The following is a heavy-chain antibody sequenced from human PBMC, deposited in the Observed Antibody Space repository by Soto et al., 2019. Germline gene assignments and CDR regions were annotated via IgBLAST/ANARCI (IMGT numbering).Heavy chain of an antibody. V-gene: IGHV4-59*08. CDR2: IYNGGRT. J-gene: IGHJ4*02. D-gene: IGHD3-22*01. Sequence: SETLSLTCTVSGGSISDHYYMWIRQSPGKGLEYIGYIYNGGRTDYNPSLKSRVIISVDTSKNQFSLKMNSVTAADTAVYYCARQRFTMIVGLGEFDYWGQGTLVTVSS. CDR1: GGSISDHY. CDR3: ARQRFTMIVGLGEFDY.